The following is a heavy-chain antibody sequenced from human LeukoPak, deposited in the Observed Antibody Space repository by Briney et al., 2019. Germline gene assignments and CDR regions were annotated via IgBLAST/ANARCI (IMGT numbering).Heavy chain of an antibody. CDR2: INSDGSST. Sequence: PGGSLRLSCAVSGFTFSSYAMSWVRQAPGKGLVWVSRINSDGSSTSYADSVKGRFTISRDNAKNTLYLQMNSLRAEDTAVYYCAREGGIVGATQDYWGQGTLVTVSS. D-gene: IGHD1-26*01. V-gene: IGHV3-74*01. J-gene: IGHJ4*02. CDR3: AREGGIVGATQDY. CDR1: GFTFSSYA.